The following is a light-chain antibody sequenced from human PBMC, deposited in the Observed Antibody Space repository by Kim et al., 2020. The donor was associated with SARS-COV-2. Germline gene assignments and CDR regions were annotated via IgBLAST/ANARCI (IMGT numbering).Light chain of an antibody. CDR2: GAS. CDR3: QQSNNWPYT. V-gene: IGKV3-15*01. CDR1: QSVSSN. J-gene: IGKJ2*01. Sequence: EIVMTQSPATLSVSPGERATLSCRASQSVSSNLAWYQQKPGQAPRLLIYGASTRATGIPVRFSGSGSGTEFTLTISTLQSEDFAVYYCQQSNNWPYTFGQGTKLEIK.